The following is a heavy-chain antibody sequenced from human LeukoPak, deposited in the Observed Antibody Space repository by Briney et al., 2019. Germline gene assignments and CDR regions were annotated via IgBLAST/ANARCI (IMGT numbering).Heavy chain of an antibody. CDR2: ISGSGGGT. V-gene: IGHV3-23*01. J-gene: IGHJ6*02. Sequence: GGSLGLSCAASGLTFSNYAMSWVRQAPGKGLEWVSAISGSGGGTYYAESVKGRFTISRDNSGDTLFLQMNSLRAEDTALYYCAKARGDRSSYGMDVWGQGTTVTVSS. CDR3: AKARGDRSSYGMDV. D-gene: IGHD2-21*01. CDR1: GLTFSNYA.